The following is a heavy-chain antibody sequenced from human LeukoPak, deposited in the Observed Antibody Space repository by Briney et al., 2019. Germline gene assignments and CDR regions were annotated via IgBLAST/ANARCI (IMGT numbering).Heavy chain of an antibody. D-gene: IGHD4-17*01. CDR3: ARDDYGDYFGY. Sequence: GGSLRLSCAASGFTVSSNYMSWVRQAPGKGLEWVSVIYSGGSTYYADSVRGRFTISRDNSKNTLYLQMNSLRAEDTAVYYCARDDYGDYFGYWGQGTLVTVSS. CDR2: IYSGGST. J-gene: IGHJ4*02. V-gene: IGHV3-66*01. CDR1: GFTVSSNY.